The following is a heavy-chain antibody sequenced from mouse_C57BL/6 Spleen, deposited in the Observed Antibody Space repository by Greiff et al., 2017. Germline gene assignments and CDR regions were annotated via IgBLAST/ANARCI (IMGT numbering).Heavy chain of an antibody. CDR2: IDPSDSYT. J-gene: IGHJ2*01. CDR1: GYTFTSYW. D-gene: IGHD1-1*01. Sequence: VQLQQPGAEIVLPGASVKLCCKASGYTFTSYWMHWVKQRPGQGLEWIGEIDPSDSYTNYNQKFKGKSTLTVDKSSSTAYMQLSSLTSEDSAVYYCARYYYGSSYHFDRCAQGPPPIDSS. CDR3: ARYYYGSSYHFDR. V-gene: IGHV1-69*01.